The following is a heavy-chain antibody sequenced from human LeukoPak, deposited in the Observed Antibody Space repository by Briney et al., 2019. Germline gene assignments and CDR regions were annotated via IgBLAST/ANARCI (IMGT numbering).Heavy chain of an antibody. D-gene: IGHD5-24*01. V-gene: IGHV4-38-2*02. CDR1: GSSLSSSYY. CDR2: ISHSGST. CDR3: ARVNTVMATFDY. Sequence: SETLSLTCTVSGSSLSSSYYGAWIRQPPGKGLEWIATISHSGSTYYNPSLKSRVTISADTSQNQRSLRLNSVTVADTAVYYCARVNTVMATFDYWGQGTPVTASS. J-gene: IGHJ4*02.